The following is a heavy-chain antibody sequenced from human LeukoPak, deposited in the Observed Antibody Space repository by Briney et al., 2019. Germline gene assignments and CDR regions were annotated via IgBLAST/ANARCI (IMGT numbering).Heavy chain of an antibody. J-gene: IGHJ4*02. Sequence: GGSLRLSCAASGFTFDDYAMHWVRQAPGKGLEWVSGISWNSGSIGYADSVKGRFTISRDNAKNSLYLQMNSLRAEDTALYYCAKDIRVLLWFGEFYFGYWGQGTLVTVSS. CDR1: GFTFDDYA. D-gene: IGHD3-10*01. V-gene: IGHV3-9*01. CDR3: AKDIRVLLWFGEFYFGY. CDR2: ISWNSGSI.